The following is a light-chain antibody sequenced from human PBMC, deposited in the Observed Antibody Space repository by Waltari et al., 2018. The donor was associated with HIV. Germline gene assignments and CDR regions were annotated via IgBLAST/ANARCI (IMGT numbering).Light chain of an antibody. CDR2: RNN. CDR1: SSNIGSNI. J-gene: IGLJ3*02. CDR3: AAWDDSLSGPV. V-gene: IGLV1-44*01. Sequence: QSVLTQPPSASGTPGQRVTISCSGSSSNIGSNIVNWYQQLPGTAPKLLIYRNNQRPSGVPDRFSGSKSGTSASLAISGLQSEDDADYYCAAWDDSLSGPVFGGGTKLTVL.